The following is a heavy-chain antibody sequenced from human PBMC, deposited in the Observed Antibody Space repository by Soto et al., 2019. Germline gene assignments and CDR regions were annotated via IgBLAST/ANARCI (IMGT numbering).Heavy chain of an antibody. CDR1: GYTFTSYG. CDR3: ARDHPRLVPAAIYGGVNFDY. CDR2: ISAYNGNT. J-gene: IGHJ4*02. V-gene: IGHV1-18*01. Sequence: PGASVKVSCKASGYTFTSYGISWVRQAPGQGLEWMGWISAYNGNTNYAQKLQGRVTMTTDTSTSTAYMELRSLRSDDTAVYYCARDHPRLVPAAIYGGVNFDYWGQGTLVTVSS. D-gene: IGHD2-2*01.